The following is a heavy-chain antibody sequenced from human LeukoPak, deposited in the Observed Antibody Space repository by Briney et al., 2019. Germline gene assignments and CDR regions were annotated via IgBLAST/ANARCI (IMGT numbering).Heavy chain of an antibody. CDR1: GGTFSSYA. D-gene: IGHD3-10*01. Sequence: ASVKVSCKASGGTFSSYAISWVRQAPGQGLEWMGRIIPIFGIANYAQKFQGRVTITADKSTSTAYMELSSQRSEDTAVYYCARAPTMVSGGFDYWGQGTLVTVSS. V-gene: IGHV1-69*04. J-gene: IGHJ4*02. CDR2: IIPIFGIA. CDR3: ARAPTMVSGGFDY.